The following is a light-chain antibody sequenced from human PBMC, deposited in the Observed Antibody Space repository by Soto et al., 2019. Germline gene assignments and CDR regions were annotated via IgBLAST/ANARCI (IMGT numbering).Light chain of an antibody. CDR1: QTVASN. CDR3: QQYHTWPPQYT. CDR2: GAS. J-gene: IGKJ2*01. Sequence: EIVMTQSPATLSVSPGERATLSCRASQTVASNLAWYQQKPGQAPRLLIHGASTRATGVPARFSGSGSGTEFNLTISSLQSEDFAVYYCQQYHTWPPQYTFGQGTKLQIK. V-gene: IGKV3-15*01.